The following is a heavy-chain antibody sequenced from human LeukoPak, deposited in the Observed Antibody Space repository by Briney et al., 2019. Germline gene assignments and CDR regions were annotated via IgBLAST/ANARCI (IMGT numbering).Heavy chain of an antibody. CDR2: ITSDGSST. CDR1: GFTFSSRA. CDR3: ARAVRTYDSSGDYLDAFDI. D-gene: IGHD3-22*01. V-gene: IGHV3-74*01. J-gene: IGHJ3*02. Sequence: GGSLRLSCAASGFTFSSRAMNWVRQAPGKGLAWVSRITSDGSSTSYADSVKGRFTISRDNTKNTLYLQMKSLRAEDTAVYYCARAVRTYDSSGDYLDAFDIWGQGTMVTVSS.